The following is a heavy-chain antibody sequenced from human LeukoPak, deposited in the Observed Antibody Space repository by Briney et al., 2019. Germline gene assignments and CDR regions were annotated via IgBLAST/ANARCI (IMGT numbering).Heavy chain of an antibody. Sequence: APVKVSFKATGYTFTSYGISWVRQAPGQGLEWMGWISSNSDNTNYAQKLQGRVTMTTDTSTSTAYMELRSLRSDDTALYFCARDWGSIKVIADYWGQGTLVTVSS. CDR3: ARDWGSIKVIADY. CDR2: ISSNSDNT. CDR1: GYTFTSYG. D-gene: IGHD7-27*01. J-gene: IGHJ4*02. V-gene: IGHV1-18*01.